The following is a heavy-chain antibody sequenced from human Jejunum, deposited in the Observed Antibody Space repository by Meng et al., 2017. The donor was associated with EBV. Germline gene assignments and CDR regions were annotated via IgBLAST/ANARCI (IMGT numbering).Heavy chain of an antibody. D-gene: IGHD1-26*01. V-gene: IGHV4-39*01. CDR2: YYNSGST. Sequence: LQLQEPGPGLVKPSETLSLTCTVSGGSISSSSYYWGWIRQPPGKGLEWIGTYYNSGSTYYNPSLKSRVTISVDTSKNQFSLKLISVTAADTAAYYCARQGPSGRTFDYWGQGTLVTVSS. CDR1: GGSISSSSYY. CDR3: ARQGPSGRTFDY. J-gene: IGHJ4*02.